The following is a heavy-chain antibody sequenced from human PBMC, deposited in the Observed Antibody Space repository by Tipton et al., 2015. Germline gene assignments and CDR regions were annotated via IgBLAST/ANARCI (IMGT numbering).Heavy chain of an antibody. D-gene: IGHD4-23*01. CDR3: ARALFYGGNTDWYFDL. CDR2: IYHSGST. J-gene: IGHJ2*01. V-gene: IGHV4-4*02. Sequence: GSLRLSCTVSAGSISSSFWWSWVRQPPGKGLEWIAEIYHSGSTNYNPSLKSRVTISVDKSKNQFSLKLSSVTAADTAVYYCARALFYGGNTDWYFDLWGRGTLVTVSS. CDR1: AGSISSSFW.